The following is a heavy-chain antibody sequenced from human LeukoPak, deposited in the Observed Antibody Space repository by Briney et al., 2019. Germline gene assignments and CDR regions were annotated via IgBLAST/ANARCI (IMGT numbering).Heavy chain of an antibody. CDR2: IYYSGST. Sequence: SETLSLTCTVSGGSISSYYWSWVRQPPGKGLEWIGYIYYSGSTNYNPSLKSRVTISVDTSKNQFSLKLSSVTAADTAVYYCAIGYYYDSSGYFDYWGQGTLVTVSS. J-gene: IGHJ4*02. CDR3: AIGYYYDSSGYFDY. V-gene: IGHV4-59*12. D-gene: IGHD3-22*01. CDR1: GGSISSYY.